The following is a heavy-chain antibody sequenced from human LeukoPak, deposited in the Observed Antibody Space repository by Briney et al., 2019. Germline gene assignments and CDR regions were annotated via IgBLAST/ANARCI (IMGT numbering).Heavy chain of an antibody. CDR2: IIPIFGTA. Sequence: KPGASVKVSCKASGYTFTTYHIHWVRQAPGQGLEWMGGIIPIFGTANYAQKFQGRVTITTDESTSTAYMELSSLRSEDTAVYYCARNRRSYSGPFDYWGQGTLVTVSS. CDR3: ARNRRSYSGPFDY. V-gene: IGHV1-69*05. J-gene: IGHJ4*02. CDR1: GYTFTTYH. D-gene: IGHD1-26*01.